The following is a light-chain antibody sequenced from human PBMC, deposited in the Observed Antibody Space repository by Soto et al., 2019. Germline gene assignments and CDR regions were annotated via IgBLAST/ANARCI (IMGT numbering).Light chain of an antibody. CDR1: QSVSIL. V-gene: IGKV3-20*01. J-gene: IGKJ1*01. CDR2: GAS. Sequence: EVVLTQSPATLSVSPGERATLSCRASQSVSILLAWYQQKPGQAPRLLIYGASSRATGIPDRFSGSGSGTDFTLTISRREPEDFAVYYCQQYGSSWTFGQGTKVDI. CDR3: QQYGSSWT.